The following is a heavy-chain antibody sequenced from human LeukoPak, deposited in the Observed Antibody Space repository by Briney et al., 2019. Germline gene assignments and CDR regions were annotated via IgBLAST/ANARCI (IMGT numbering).Heavy chain of an antibody. Sequence: PGGSLRLSCAASGFTFSSYWMSWVRQAPGKGLEWVANINQGGSEKNYVDSVKGRFTISRDNAENSLDLQMNSLRAEDTAVYYCARDAYCSGGSCYVYWGQGTLVTVSS. CDR1: GFTFSSYW. CDR2: INQGGSEK. CDR3: ARDAYCSGGSCYVY. D-gene: IGHD2-15*01. J-gene: IGHJ4*02. V-gene: IGHV3-7*01.